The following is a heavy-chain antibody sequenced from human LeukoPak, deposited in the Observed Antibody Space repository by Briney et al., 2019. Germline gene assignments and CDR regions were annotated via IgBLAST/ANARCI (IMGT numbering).Heavy chain of an antibody. CDR1: GGSISSGDFY. D-gene: IGHD3-10*01. Sequence: PSETLSLTCTVSGGSISSGDFYWSWLRQPPGKGLEWIAYIYYTGGADYNPSLKSRVTISVDTSKNQFSLRLSSVTAADTAVYYCARHTLRGDGGDFDYWGQGILVSVSS. V-gene: IGHV4-61*08. J-gene: IGHJ4*02. CDR3: ARHTLRGDGGDFDY. CDR2: IYYTGGA.